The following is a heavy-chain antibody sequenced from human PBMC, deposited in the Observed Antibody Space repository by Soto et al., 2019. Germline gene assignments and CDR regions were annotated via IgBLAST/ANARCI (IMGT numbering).Heavy chain of an antibody. CDR1: GYIFSRYG. CDR2: ISGYNVNT. J-gene: IGHJ6*04. V-gene: IGHV1-18*04. Sequence: QVQLVQSGPEVRKPGASVKVSCKASGYIFSRYGMSWVLQAPGQGLEWLAWISGYNVNTKFGERVNGRINVTTYTSTSTAYLELRILRSDDTAVYYCARESAAERNYYGLDVWGKGTTVIASS. D-gene: IGHD6-13*01. CDR3: ARESAAERNYYGLDV.